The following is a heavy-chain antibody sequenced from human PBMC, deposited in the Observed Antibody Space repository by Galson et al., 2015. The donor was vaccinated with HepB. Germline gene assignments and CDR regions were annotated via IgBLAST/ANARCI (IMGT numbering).Heavy chain of an antibody. J-gene: IGHJ3*02. CDR1: GFTFSSYG. CDR3: ARDPEKQPRKTAFDI. D-gene: IGHD1-14*01. CDR2: IWYDGSNK. Sequence: SLRLSCAASGFTFSSYGMHWVRQAPGKGLEWVAVIWYDGSNKYYADSVKGRFTISRDNSKNTLYLQMNSLRAEDTAVYYCARDPEKQPRKTAFDIWGQGTMVTVSS. V-gene: IGHV3-33*01.